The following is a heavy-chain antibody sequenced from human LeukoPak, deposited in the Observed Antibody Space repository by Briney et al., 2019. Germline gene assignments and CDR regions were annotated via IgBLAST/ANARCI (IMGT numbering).Heavy chain of an antibody. CDR1: GGSISGIY. Sequence: SETLSLTCTVSGGSISGIYWTWTRQPPGKGLEWIGQIHYSGKADYNPSLRSRITISVDTSKNQMFLKVSSVTAADTAVYYCARFGVYYDMDVWGQGTTVTVSS. D-gene: IGHD3-3*01. J-gene: IGHJ6*02. CDR2: IHYSGKA. V-gene: IGHV4-59*01. CDR3: ARFGVYYDMDV.